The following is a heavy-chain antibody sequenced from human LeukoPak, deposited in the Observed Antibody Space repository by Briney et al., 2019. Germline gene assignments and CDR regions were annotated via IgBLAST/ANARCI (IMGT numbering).Heavy chain of an antibody. CDR3: ARGGYCSGGSCYGGSQH. J-gene: IGHJ1*01. D-gene: IGHD2-15*01. Sequence: ASVKVSCKASGYTFTGYYMHWVRQAPGQGLEWMGWINPNSGGTNYAQKFQGRVTMTRDTSISTAYMELSRLRSDDTAVYYCARGGYCSGGSCYGGSQHWGQGTLVTVSS. V-gene: IGHV1-2*02. CDR1: GYTFTGYY. CDR2: INPNSGGT.